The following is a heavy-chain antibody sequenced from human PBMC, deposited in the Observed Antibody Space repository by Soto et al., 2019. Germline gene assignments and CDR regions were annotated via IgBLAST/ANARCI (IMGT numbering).Heavy chain of an antibody. CDR3: ARDLGQLVLDY. Sequence: QVQLQESGPGLVKPSETLSLTCTVSGGSISSYYWSWIRQPPGKGLEWIGYIYYSGSTNYNPSLKSRVTISVDTSKNQFSLKLSSVTAADTAVYYCARDLGQLVLDYWGQGTLVTVSS. D-gene: IGHD6-6*01. J-gene: IGHJ4*02. CDR2: IYYSGST. CDR1: GGSISSYY. V-gene: IGHV4-59*01.